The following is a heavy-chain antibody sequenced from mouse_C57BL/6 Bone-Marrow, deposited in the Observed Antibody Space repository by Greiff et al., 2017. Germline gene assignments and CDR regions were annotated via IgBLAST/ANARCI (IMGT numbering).Heavy chain of an antibody. V-gene: IGHV1-59*01. CDR2: IDPSDSYT. CDR1: GYTFTSYW. D-gene: IGHD1-1*01. Sequence: QVQLQQPGAELVRPGTSVKLSCKASGYTFTSYWMHWVKQRPGQGLEWIGVIDPSDSYTNYNQKFKGKATLTVDTSSSTAYTQRSSLTSEDSAVYYCARGDYYGSSYRYFDVWGTGTTVTVSS. J-gene: IGHJ1*03. CDR3: ARGDYYGSSYRYFDV.